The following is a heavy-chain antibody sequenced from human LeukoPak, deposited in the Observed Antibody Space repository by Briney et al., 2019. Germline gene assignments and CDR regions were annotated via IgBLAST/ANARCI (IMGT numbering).Heavy chain of an antibody. CDR1: GYTFTSYD. CDR3: AAGIVGATSFDY. V-gene: IGHV1-8*01. Sequence: GASVTVSCTASGYTFTSYDINWVRQATGQGLEWMGWMNPNSGNTGYAQKFQGRVTMTRNTSISTAYMELSSLRSEDTAVYYCAAGIVGATSFDYWGQGTLVTVSS. CDR2: MNPNSGNT. D-gene: IGHD1-26*01. J-gene: IGHJ4*02.